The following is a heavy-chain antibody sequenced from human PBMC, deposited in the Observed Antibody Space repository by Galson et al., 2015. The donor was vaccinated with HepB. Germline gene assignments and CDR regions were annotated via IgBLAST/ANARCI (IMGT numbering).Heavy chain of an antibody. CDR2: IGTAGDP. D-gene: IGHD3-10*01. Sequence: SLRLSCAASGFTFSSYDMHWVRQATGKGLEWVSAIGTAGDPYYPGSVKGRFTISRENAKNSLYLQMNSLRAGDTAVYYCARARVRGPTSNYGMDVWGQGTTVTVSS. CDR3: ARARVRGPTSNYGMDV. J-gene: IGHJ6*02. CDR1: GFTFSSYD. V-gene: IGHV3-13*05.